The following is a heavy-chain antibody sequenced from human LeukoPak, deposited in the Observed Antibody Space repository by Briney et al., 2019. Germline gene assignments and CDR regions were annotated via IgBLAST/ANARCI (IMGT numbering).Heavy chain of an antibody. CDR1: GFTFGSYA. D-gene: IGHD6-19*01. CDR3: AKGIYSSGWSYFDY. Sequence: GGSLSLSCAASGFTFGSYAMSWVRQAPGKGLEWVSAITNSGGTPYYADSVKGRFTISRDNSKNTLYLQMNSLRAEDTAVYYCAKGIYSSGWSYFDYWGHGTLVTVSS. J-gene: IGHJ4*01. CDR2: ITNSGGTP. V-gene: IGHV3-23*01.